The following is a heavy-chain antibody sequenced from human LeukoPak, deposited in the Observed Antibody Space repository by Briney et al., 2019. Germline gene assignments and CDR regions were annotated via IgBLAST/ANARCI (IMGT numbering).Heavy chain of an antibody. D-gene: IGHD3-22*01. J-gene: IGHJ3*02. CDR2: IYPGDSDT. CDR3: ARRPAAGYYDSSGPDAFDI. V-gene: IGHV5-51*01. Sequence: GESLKISCKGSGYSFTTYWIGWVRQMPGKGLEWMGIIYPGDSDTRYSPSFQGQVTISADKSISTAYPQWSSLKASDTAMYYCARRPAAGYYDSSGPDAFDIWGQGTMVTVSS. CDR1: GYSFTTYW.